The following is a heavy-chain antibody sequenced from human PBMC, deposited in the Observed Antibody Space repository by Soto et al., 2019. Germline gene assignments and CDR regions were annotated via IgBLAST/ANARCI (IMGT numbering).Heavy chain of an antibody. Sequence: TLYLTCTVSGGSISSGGYYWGWIRQHPGKGLEWIGYIYYSGSTYYNPSLKSRVTISVDTSKNQFSLKLSSVTAADTAVYYCASVWFGELLTHYYFDYWGQGTLVTVSS. CDR2: IYYSGST. V-gene: IGHV4-31*03. D-gene: IGHD3-10*01. J-gene: IGHJ4*02. CDR1: GGSISSGGYY. CDR3: ASVWFGELLTHYYFDY.